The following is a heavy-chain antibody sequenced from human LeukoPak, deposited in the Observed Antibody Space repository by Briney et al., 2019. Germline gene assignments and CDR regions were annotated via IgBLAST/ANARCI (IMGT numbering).Heavy chain of an antibody. CDR2: INHRERA. Sequence: LETLSLTCAVTGGSFSGFYGSWLRQPPGKGLEWIGEINHRERATYNPSLESRVTISVDTSKNQFSLTLSSVTAADTSVYYCARQLYWDGIDIWGQGTLVTVSS. D-gene: IGHD1-26*01. CDR1: GGSFSGFY. CDR3: ARQLYWDGIDI. V-gene: IGHV4-34*01. J-gene: IGHJ3*02.